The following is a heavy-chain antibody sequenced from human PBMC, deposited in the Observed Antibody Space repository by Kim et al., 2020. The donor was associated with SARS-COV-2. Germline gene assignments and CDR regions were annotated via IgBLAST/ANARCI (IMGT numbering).Heavy chain of an antibody. V-gene: IGHV3-74*01. CDR2: T. D-gene: IGHD1-26*01. CDR3: AGDIGSWFDP. J-gene: IGHJ5*02. Sequence: TIYADSVGGHITISRDNAKDTLYLQMNSLGDEDTAVYYCAGDIGSWFDPWGQGTLVTVSS.